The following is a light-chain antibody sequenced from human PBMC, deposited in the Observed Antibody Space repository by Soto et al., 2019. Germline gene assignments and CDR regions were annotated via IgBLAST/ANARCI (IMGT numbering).Light chain of an antibody. CDR2: GAS. J-gene: IGKJ2*01. V-gene: IGKV3-15*01. CDR1: QSVSSN. Sequence: EIVMTQSPATLSVSPGERATLSCRASQSVSSNLAWYQQKTGQAPRLLIYGASTSATGIPARFSGSGSGTEFSLTISSLQSEDFAVYYCQQYNNWPPYTFGQGTKLEIK. CDR3: QQYNNWPPYT.